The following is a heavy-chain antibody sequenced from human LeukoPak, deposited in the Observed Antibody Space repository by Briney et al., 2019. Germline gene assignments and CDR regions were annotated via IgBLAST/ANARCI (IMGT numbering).Heavy chain of an antibody. D-gene: IGHD3-10*01. J-gene: IGHJ5*02. Sequence: SETLSLTCTVSDGAIAGYSWSWIRQAPGKGLEWIGYIYNSGDTNYNPPLQSRVTVSVDTSKNQFSLRLTSVSAADTAVYYCVRGPYGSGISNWFDPWGQGTQVIVSS. V-gene: IGHV4-59*01. CDR2: IYNSGDT. CDR3: VRGPYGSGISNWFDP. CDR1: DGAIAGYS.